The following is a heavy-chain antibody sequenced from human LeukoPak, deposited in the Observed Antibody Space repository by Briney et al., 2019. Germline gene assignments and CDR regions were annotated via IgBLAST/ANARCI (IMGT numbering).Heavy chain of an antibody. CDR1: GGTFSSYT. D-gene: IGHD2-2*01. V-gene: IGHV1-69*02. J-gene: IGHJ3*02. Sequence: SVKVSCKASGGTFSSYTISWVRQAPGQGLEWMGRIIPILGIANYAQKFQGRVTITADKSTSTAYMELSSLRSEDTAVYYCARGVVVPAASGGAFDIWGQGTMVAVSS. CDR3: ARGVVVPAASGGAFDI. CDR2: IIPILGIA.